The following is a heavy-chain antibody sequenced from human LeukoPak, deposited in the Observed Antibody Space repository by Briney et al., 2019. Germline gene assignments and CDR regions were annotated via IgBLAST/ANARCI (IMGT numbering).Heavy chain of an antibody. CDR1: GFTVSSNY. D-gene: IGHD2-2*02. CDR3: AKEDRSSCYNY. V-gene: IGHV3-53*01. J-gene: IGHJ4*02. CDR2: IYSGGST. Sequence: GGSLRLSCAASGFTVSSNYMSWVRQAPGKGLEWVSVIYSGGSTYYADSVKGRFTISRDNSKNTLYLQMNSLRAEDTAVYYCAKEDRSSCYNYWGQGTLVTVSS.